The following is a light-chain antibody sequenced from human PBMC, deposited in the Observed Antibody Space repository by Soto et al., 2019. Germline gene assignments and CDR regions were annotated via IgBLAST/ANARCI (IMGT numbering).Light chain of an antibody. CDR1: SSDVGSFNF. V-gene: IGLV2-14*01. CDR3: SSYTSSSTYV. CDR2: EVS. Sequence: QSALTQPASVSGAPGQSIAISCTGTSSDVGSFNFVSWYQQHPGKVPKLIIYEVSNRPSGVSSRFSGSKSGNTASLTISGLQAEDEADYYCSSYTSSSTYVFGTGTKLTVL. J-gene: IGLJ1*01.